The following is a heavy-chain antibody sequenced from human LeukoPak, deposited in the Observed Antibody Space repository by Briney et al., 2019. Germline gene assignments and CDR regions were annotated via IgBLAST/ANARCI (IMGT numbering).Heavy chain of an antibody. CDR1: GFTFSSYG. D-gene: IGHD1-26*01. Sequence: PGGSLRLSCAASGFTFSSYGIHWVRQAPGKGLEWVASIRYDGFNKYYADSLKGRFTISRDNSKNTLYLQMNSLRAEDTAVYYCAKKTIVGATVDAFDIWGQGTMVIVSS. CDR3: AKKTIVGATVDAFDI. V-gene: IGHV3-30*02. J-gene: IGHJ3*02. CDR2: IRYDGFNK.